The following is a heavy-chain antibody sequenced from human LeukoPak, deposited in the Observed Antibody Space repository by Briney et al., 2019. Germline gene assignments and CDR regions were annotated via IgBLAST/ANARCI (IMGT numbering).Heavy chain of an antibody. CDR2: IYSGGST. CDR3: ARVGSGSGSYKFRDFDY. V-gene: IGHV3-66*01. Sequence: GGSLRLSCAASGFTFDDYGMSWVRQAPGKGLEWVSVIYSGGSTYYADSVKGRFTISRDNSKNTLYLQMNSLRAEDTAVYYCARVGSGSGSYKFRDFDYWGQGTLVTVSS. D-gene: IGHD3-10*01. CDR1: GFTFDDYG. J-gene: IGHJ4*02.